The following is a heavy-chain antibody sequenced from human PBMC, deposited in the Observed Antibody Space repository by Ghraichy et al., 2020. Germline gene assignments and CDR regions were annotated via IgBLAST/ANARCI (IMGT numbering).Heavy chain of an antibody. CDR3: AKDLMAIIGIKGAYYGMDV. Sequence: GGSLRLSCAASGFTFSSYGMHWVRQAPGKGLEWVAVISYDGSNKYYADSVKGRFTISRDNSKNTLYLQMNSLRAEDTAVYYCAKDLMAIIGIKGAYYGMDVWGQGTTVTVSS. CDR2: ISYDGSNK. J-gene: IGHJ6*02. CDR1: GFTFSSYG. V-gene: IGHV3-30*18. D-gene: IGHD3-10*01.